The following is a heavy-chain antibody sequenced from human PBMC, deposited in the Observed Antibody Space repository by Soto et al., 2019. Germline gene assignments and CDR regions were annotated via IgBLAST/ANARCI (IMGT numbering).Heavy chain of an antibody. V-gene: IGHV3-23*01. Sequence: EVQLLEPGGGLVQPGGSLRLSCAASGFTFSSYAMSWVRQAPGKGLEWVSAISGSGGSTYYADSVKGRFTISRDNSKNTLYLQMNSLRAEDTAVYYCAKDVGYCSSTSCSYYGMDVWGQGTTVTVSS. J-gene: IGHJ6*02. CDR3: AKDVGYCSSTSCSYYGMDV. D-gene: IGHD2-2*01. CDR1: GFTFSSYA. CDR2: ISGSGGST.